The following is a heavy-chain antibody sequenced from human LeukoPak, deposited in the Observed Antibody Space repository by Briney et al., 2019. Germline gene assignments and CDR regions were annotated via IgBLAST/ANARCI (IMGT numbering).Heavy chain of an antibody. Sequence: GASVKVSCKASGYTFAGYYMHWVRQAPGHRLVWMGIIYPSGGGTSYAQKFQGRVTMTRDTSTSTVYMELSSLTSEDTAVYYCARAYSGYSIDFWGQGTLVTVSS. CDR3: ARAYSGYSIDF. CDR1: GYTFAGYY. CDR2: IYPSGGGT. D-gene: IGHD3-22*01. J-gene: IGHJ4*02. V-gene: IGHV1-46*01.